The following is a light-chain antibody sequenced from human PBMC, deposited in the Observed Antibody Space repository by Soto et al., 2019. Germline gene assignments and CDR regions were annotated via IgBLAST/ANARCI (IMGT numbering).Light chain of an antibody. CDR3: QHRSHWAIT. CDR2: DAS. J-gene: IGKJ5*01. V-gene: IGKV3-11*01. Sequence: EIVLTQSPATLSLSPGERATLSCRASQSVSSYLAWYQQKPGQAPRLLIYDASNRATGIPARFSGSGSGTDFTLTISSLEPEDFAVYYCQHRSHWAITFGQGTRLEIK. CDR1: QSVSSY.